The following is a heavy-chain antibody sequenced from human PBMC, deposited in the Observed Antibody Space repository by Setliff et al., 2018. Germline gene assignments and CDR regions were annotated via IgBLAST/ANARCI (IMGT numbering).Heavy chain of an antibody. CDR2: VYPGDSAT. V-gene: IGHV5-51*01. CDR1: GYSFSNYW. D-gene: IGHD5-12*01. CDR3: ARLLNGYNSYDYYYMNV. Sequence: GESLKISCKGSGYSFSNYWIGWVRQMHGKGLEWMGIVYPGDSATRYSPSFEGQVTISADKSISTAYLQWSSLKASDSAMYYCARLLNGYNSYDYYYMNVWGKGTTVTVSS. J-gene: IGHJ6*03.